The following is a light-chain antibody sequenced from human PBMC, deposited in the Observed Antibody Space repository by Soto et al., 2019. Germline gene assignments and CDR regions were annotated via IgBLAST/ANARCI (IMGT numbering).Light chain of an antibody. J-gene: IGLJ1*01. V-gene: IGLV2-18*02. Sequence: QSVLTQPPSVSGAPGQSVTISCTGTKIDVGSYNRVSWYHQPPGTAPKLMIYDVNSRPSGVSDRFSGSKSGNTASLTISGPQAEDEGDYYCNSFTTSSTYVFGTGTKSPS. CDR1: KIDVGSYNR. CDR2: DVN. CDR3: NSFTTSSTYV.